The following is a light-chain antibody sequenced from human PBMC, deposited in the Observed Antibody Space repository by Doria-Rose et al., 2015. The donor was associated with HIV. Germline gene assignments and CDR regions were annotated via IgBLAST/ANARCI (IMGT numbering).Light chain of an antibody. J-gene: IGKJ2*01. V-gene: IGKV4-1*01. CDR3: QQYYTSPPT. Sequence: DIVMTQSPDSLAVSLGERATIHCKSSQSLLYNSSNINYLTWYQQKPGQPPRLLIYWASTRESGVPDRFSGSGSGTDFTLTITSLQAEDVAVYYCQQYYTSPPTFGQGTKLRIK. CDR1: QSLLYNSSNINY. CDR2: WAS.